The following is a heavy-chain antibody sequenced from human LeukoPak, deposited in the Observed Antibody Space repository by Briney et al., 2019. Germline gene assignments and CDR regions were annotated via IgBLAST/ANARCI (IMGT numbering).Heavy chain of an antibody. D-gene: IGHD3-22*01. CDR3: ARGGDSSGYYANGHDY. V-gene: IGHV3-7*03. CDR1: GFTFSSYW. Sequence: GGSLRLSCAASGFTFSSYWMSWVRQAPGKGLEWVANIKQDGSEKYYVDSVKGRFTISRDNAKNSLYLQMNSLRAEDTALYYCARGGDSSGYYANGHDYWGQGTLVIVSS. J-gene: IGHJ4*02. CDR2: IKQDGSEK.